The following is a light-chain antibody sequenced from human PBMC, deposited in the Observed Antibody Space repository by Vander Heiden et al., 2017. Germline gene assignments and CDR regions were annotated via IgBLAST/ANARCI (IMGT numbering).Light chain of an antibody. CDR2: DAS. CDR3: QRRSNWPPVYT. Sequence: EIGLTQSPATLSLSPGERATPPCRASPSFSSYLAWYQQKPGQAPRLLIYDASNRATGIPTRFSGSGSGTDFTLTISSLEPEDFAVCYCQRRSNWPPVYTFCEGTKLEIK. J-gene: IGKJ2*01. CDR1: PSFSSY. V-gene: IGKV3-11*01.